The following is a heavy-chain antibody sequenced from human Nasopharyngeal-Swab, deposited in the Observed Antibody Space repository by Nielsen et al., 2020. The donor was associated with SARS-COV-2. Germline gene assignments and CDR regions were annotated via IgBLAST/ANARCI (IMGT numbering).Heavy chain of an antibody. Sequence: ASVKVSCKASGYTFTSYAMNWVRQAPGQGLEWMGWINTNTGNPTYAQGFTGRFVFSLDPSVSTAYLQISSLKAEDAAVYYCARDQLTGYSSGWFTFDYWGQGTLVTVSS. CDR3: ARDQLTGYSSGWFTFDY. D-gene: IGHD6-19*01. V-gene: IGHV7-4-1*02. J-gene: IGHJ4*02. CDR2: INTNTGNP. CDR1: GYTFTSYA.